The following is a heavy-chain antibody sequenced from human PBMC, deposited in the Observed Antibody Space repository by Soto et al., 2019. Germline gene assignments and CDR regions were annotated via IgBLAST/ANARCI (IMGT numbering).Heavy chain of an antibody. CDR3: ASLHSGFGEEAK. CDR2: INDGGDSK. D-gene: IGHD3-10*01. V-gene: IGHV3-48*02. Sequence: EVQLVESGGGLVQPGGSLRLSCAASGFTFSSYSMNWVRQAPGKGLEWVSYINDGGDSKGYADSVKGRFTISRDNAKNSLFLQMNSLRDEDTAVYYCASLHSGFGEEAKWGQGALVTVSS. CDR1: GFTFSSYS. J-gene: IGHJ4*02.